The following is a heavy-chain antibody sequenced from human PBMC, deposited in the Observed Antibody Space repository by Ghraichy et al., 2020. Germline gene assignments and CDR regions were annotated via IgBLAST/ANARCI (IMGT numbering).Heavy chain of an antibody. Sequence: GESLNISCSGSGFTFSKSGMHWVRQAPGKGLEYVSTITSKGGRTHYADAVKGRFTISRDSSKNTVYLQMSSVTTDDTAVYYCVRGSDILTGSFYYWGQGTQVTVSS. J-gene: IGHJ4*02. CDR3: VRGSDILTGSFYY. CDR2: ITSKGGRT. CDR1: GFTFSKSG. V-gene: IGHV3-64D*09. D-gene: IGHD3-9*01.